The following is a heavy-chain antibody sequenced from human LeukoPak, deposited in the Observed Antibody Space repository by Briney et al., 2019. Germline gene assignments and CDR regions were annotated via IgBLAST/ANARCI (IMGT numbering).Heavy chain of an antibody. Sequence: PSETLSLTCTVSGGSISSGGYYWSWIRQHPGKGLEWIGYIYYSGSTYYNPSLKSRVTISVDTSKNQFSPKLSSVTAADTAVYYCARGAGYETGFDYWGQGTLVTVSS. CDR1: GGSISSGGYY. J-gene: IGHJ4*02. CDR3: ARGAGYETGFDY. V-gene: IGHV4-31*03. CDR2: IYYSGST. D-gene: IGHD5-12*01.